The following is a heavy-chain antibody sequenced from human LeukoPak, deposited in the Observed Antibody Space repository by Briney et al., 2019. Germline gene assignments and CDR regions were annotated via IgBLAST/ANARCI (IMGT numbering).Heavy chain of an antibody. CDR1: GFTFSSYG. CDR2: IWYDGSNK. J-gene: IGHJ4*02. CDR3: ARGGITMIVATFDY. Sequence: GGSLRLSCAASGFTFSSYGMHWVRQAPGKGLEWVAVIWYDGSNKYYAGSVKGRFTISRDNSKNTLYLQMNSLRAEDTAVYYCARGGITMIVATFDYWGQGTLVTVSS. V-gene: IGHV3-33*01. D-gene: IGHD3-22*01.